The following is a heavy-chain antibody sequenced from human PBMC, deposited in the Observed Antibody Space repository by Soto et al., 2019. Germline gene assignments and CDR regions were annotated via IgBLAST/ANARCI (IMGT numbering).Heavy chain of an antibody. CDR2: IYYSGST. CDR1: GGSLSGGDYY. J-gene: IGHJ5*02. V-gene: IGHV4-30-4*01. Sequence: SETLSLTCTVSGGSLSGGDYYWSWIRQPPGKGLEWIGYIYYSGSTYYDPSLKSRLSISVDTSKNHFSLKLSSATAADTAVYYCARGLGYCSGGSCLWFDPWGQGTLVTVSS. CDR3: ARGLGYCSGGSCLWFDP. D-gene: IGHD2-15*01.